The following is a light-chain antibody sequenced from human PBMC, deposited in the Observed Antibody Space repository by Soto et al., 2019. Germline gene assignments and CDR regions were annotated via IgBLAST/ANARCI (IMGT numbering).Light chain of an antibody. CDR3: QQYGSSPLT. CDR1: QSVAGSY. Sequence: EIVLTQSPGTLSLSPGERATLSCRASQSVAGSYLAWYQQKPGQAPRLLIYGASSRATGFPDRFSGSGSGTDFTLTISRLEPEDFAVYYCQQYGSSPLTFGGGTKVDIK. J-gene: IGKJ4*01. V-gene: IGKV3-20*01. CDR2: GAS.